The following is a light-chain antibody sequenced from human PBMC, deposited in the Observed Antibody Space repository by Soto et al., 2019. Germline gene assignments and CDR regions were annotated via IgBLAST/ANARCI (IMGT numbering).Light chain of an antibody. CDR1: QTILTY. V-gene: IGKV1-39*01. Sequence: DIQMTQSPSSLSASVGDRVTITCRASQTILTYLNWYQQKPGKAPKLLIYAASSLQSGVPSRFSGGDSATDFTLTISSLQPEDFATYYCQQSFSTTWTFGLGTKVEIK. CDR3: QQSFSTTWT. CDR2: AAS. J-gene: IGKJ1*01.